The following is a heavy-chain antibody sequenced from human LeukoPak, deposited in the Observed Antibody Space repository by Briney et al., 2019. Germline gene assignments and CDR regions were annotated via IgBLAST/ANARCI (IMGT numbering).Heavy chain of an antibody. D-gene: IGHD5-12*01. V-gene: IGHV3-38-3*01. CDR2: ISGGST. Sequence: GGSLRLSCAASGFTVSSNEMSWVRQAPGKDLEWVSSISGGSTYYADSRKGRFTISRDNSKNTLYLQMNSLRAEDTAVYYCAKNGKYRYSGYEEADYYYYYMDVWGKGTTVTVSS. CDR3: AKNGKYRYSGYEEADYYYYYMDV. CDR1: GFTVSSNE. J-gene: IGHJ6*03.